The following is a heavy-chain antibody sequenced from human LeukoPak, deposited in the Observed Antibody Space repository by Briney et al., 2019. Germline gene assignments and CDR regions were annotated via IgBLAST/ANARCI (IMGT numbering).Heavy chain of an antibody. CDR3: ARKGGSPDY. V-gene: IGHV3-7*01. CDR1: GFTFSSHW. CDR2: MKFDGSEK. J-gene: IGHJ4*02. Sequence: GGSLRLSCVASGFTFSSHWMTWVRQAPGKGLEWVANMKFDGSEKYYVDSVKGRFTISRDNAKNSLYLQMNSLRVEDTAAYYCARKGGSPDYWGQGTLVTVSS. D-gene: IGHD1-26*01.